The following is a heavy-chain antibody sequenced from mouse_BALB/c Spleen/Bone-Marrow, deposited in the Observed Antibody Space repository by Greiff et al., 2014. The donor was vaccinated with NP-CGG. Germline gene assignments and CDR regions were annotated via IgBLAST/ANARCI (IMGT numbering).Heavy chain of an antibody. CDR3: ASYYYGSSYGFAD. V-gene: IGHV14-3*02. CDR1: GFSIKDTY. Sequence: VQLQQSGAGLVAPGDSVTLSCTASGFSIKDTYMHWVQQSPEQGLEWIGRIDPANGNAKKSPKFPGKATITADTSSNTAYLQSSSLTSEDTAVYYLASYYYGSSYGFADWGQGTLVTVSA. CDR2: IDPANGNA. D-gene: IGHD1-1*01. J-gene: IGHJ3*01.